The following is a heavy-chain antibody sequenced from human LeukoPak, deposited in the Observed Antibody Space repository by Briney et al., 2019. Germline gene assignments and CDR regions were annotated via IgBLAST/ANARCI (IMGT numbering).Heavy chain of an antibody. Sequence: PSQTLSLTCTVSGGSISSGGYYWSWIRQPPGKGLEWIGYIYHSGGTYYNPSLKSRVTISVDRSKNQFSLKLSSVTAADTAVYYCARGAGSVEIDYWGQGTLVTVSS. D-gene: IGHD3-9*01. CDR1: GGSISSGGYY. V-gene: IGHV4-30-2*01. J-gene: IGHJ4*02. CDR3: ARGAGSVEIDY. CDR2: IYHSGGT.